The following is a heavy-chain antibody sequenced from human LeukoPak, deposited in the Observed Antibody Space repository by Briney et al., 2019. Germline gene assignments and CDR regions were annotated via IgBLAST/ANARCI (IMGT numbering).Heavy chain of an antibody. D-gene: IGHD3-9*01. CDR3: ARASTYYDILTGYYPGGKFDF. J-gene: IGHJ4*02. CDR1: GGSISSSNYY. Sequence: SETLSLTCTVSGGSISSSNYYWGWIRQPPGKGLEWIGSIFYSGSTYYNPSLKNRVAISADTSKNQFSLKLSSVTAADTAVYYCARASTYYDILTGYYPGGKFDFWGQGTLVTVSS. V-gene: IGHV4-39*07. CDR2: IFYSGST.